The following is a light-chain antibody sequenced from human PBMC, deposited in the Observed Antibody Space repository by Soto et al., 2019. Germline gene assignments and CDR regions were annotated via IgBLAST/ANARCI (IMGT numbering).Light chain of an antibody. Sequence: QSVLTQPASVSGSPGQSITIPCTGTSSDDGSYKFVSWYQQHPGKAPKLIVYEGSKRPSGVSTRFSGSKSGNSASLTISGLQAEDEADYYCCSFAGTGTDVFATGTKLTVL. CDR1: SSDDGSYKF. J-gene: IGLJ1*01. V-gene: IGLV2-23*01. CDR2: EGS. CDR3: CSFAGTGTDV.